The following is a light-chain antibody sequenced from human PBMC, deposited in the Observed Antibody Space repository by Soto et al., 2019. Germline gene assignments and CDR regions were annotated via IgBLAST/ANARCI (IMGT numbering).Light chain of an antibody. CDR1: SSDVGGYDY. J-gene: IGLJ1*01. CDR2: EVS. CDR3: SSYKSSSTYV. V-gene: IGLV2-14*01. Sequence: QSVLTQPASVSGSPGQSITISCTGTSSDVGGYDYVSWYQQHPGKAPKLMIYEVSNRPSGVSNRFSGSKSGSTASLTISGLQAEDEADYYCSSYKSSSTYVFGTGTKVTVL.